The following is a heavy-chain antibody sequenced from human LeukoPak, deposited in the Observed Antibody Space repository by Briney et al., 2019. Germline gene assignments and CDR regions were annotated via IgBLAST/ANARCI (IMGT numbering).Heavy chain of an antibody. Sequence: PGGSLRLSCAASGFTVSSNYMSWVRQAPGKGLEWVSSISSSSSYIYYADSVKGRFTISRDNAKNSLYLQMNSLRAEDTAVYYCARRVWYSGYDSSYYFDYWGQGTLVTVSS. J-gene: IGHJ4*02. CDR1: GFTVSSNY. CDR3: ARRVWYSGYDSSYYFDY. D-gene: IGHD5-12*01. V-gene: IGHV3-21*01. CDR2: ISSSSSYI.